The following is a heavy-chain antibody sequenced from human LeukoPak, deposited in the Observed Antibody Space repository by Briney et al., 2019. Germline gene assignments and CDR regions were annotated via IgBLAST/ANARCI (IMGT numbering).Heavy chain of an antibody. J-gene: IGHJ5*02. CDR3: ARPLRVTMIRGAAFRASSDFDP. CDR1: GYTFSGYY. D-gene: IGHD3-10*01. V-gene: IGHV1-2*02. Sequence: ASVKVSCKASGYTFSGYYIHWVRQAPGQGLEWMGWINPNTGGTKYAQRFQDRVTMTRDTSISTAYMEVSRLRYDDTAVYYCARPLRVTMIRGAAFRASSDFDPWVQGTLVTVSS. CDR2: INPNTGGT.